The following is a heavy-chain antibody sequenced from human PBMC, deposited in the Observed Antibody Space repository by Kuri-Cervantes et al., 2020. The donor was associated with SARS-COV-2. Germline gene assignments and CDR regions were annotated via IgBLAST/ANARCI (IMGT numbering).Heavy chain of an antibody. Sequence: SETLSLTCTVSGGSISSSSYYWGWIRQPPGKGLEWIGSIYYSGSTYYNPSLKSRVTISVDTSKNQFSLKLSSMTAADTAVYYCAREGVRYYDSSGYYYDYYYGMDVWGQGTTVTVSS. V-gene: IGHV4-39*02. J-gene: IGHJ6*02. D-gene: IGHD3-22*01. CDR3: AREGVRYYDSSGYYYDYYYGMDV. CDR2: IYYSGST. CDR1: GGSISSSSYY.